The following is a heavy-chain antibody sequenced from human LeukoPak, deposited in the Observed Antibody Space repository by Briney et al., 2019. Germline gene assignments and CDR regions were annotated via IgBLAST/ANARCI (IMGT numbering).Heavy chain of an antibody. Sequence: SETLSLTCTVSGASITSGYYYWSWIRQPAGKGLEWIGSIYHSGSTYYNPSLKSRVTISVDTSKNQFSLKLSSVTAADTAVYYCARGQLRLDYWGQGTLVTVSS. CDR2: IYHSGST. D-gene: IGHD6-6*01. J-gene: IGHJ4*02. CDR3: ARGQLRLDY. V-gene: IGHV4-38-2*02. CDR1: GASITSGYYY.